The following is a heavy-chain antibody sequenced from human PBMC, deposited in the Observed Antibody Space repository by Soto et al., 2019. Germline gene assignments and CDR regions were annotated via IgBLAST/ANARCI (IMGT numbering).Heavy chain of an antibody. CDR2: ISAYNGNT. Sequence: GASVKVSCKASGYTFTSYGISWVRQAPGQGLEWMGWISAYNGNTNYAQKLQGRVTMTTDTSTSTAYMELRSLRSDDTAVYYCARDFSSSPGSYYYYGLDVWGQGTTVTVSS. V-gene: IGHV1-18*01. CDR1: GYTFTSYG. J-gene: IGHJ6*02. D-gene: IGHD6-6*01. CDR3: ARDFSSSPGSYYYYGLDV.